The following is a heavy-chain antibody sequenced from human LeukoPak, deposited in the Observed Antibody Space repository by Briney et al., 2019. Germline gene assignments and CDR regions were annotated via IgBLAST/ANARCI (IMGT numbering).Heavy chain of an antibody. J-gene: IGHJ5*02. Sequence: GGSLRLSCAASGFTFSSYAMSWVRQAPGKGLEWVSAISGSGGSTYYADSVKGRFTISRDSSKNTLYLQMNSLRAEDTAVYYCAKDVANYYDSSGYNWFDPWGQGTLVTVSS. V-gene: IGHV3-23*01. D-gene: IGHD3-22*01. CDR3: AKDVANYYDSSGYNWFDP. CDR2: ISGSGGST. CDR1: GFTFSSYA.